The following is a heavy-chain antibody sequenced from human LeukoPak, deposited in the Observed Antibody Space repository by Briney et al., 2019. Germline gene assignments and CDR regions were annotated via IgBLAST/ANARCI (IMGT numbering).Heavy chain of an antibody. D-gene: IGHD6-6*01. CDR1: GFTFSSYE. CDR2: ISSSGSTI. Sequence: GGSLRLSCAASGFTFSSYEMNWVRQAPGKGLEWVSYISSSGSTIYYADSVKGRFTISRDNAKNSLYPQMNSLRAEDTAVYYCARHGSSSSSSDVWGKGTTVTVSS. CDR3: ARHGSSSSSSDV. V-gene: IGHV3-48*03. J-gene: IGHJ6*04.